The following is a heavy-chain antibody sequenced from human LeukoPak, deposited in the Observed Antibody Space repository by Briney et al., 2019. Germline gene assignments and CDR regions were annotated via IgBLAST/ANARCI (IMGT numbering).Heavy chain of an antibody. D-gene: IGHD3-10*01. CDR2: ISGSGDNT. J-gene: IGHJ4*02. CDR1: GLTFSSYA. CDR3: AKERSTDRAWFGELLE. Sequence: GGSLSLSCAVSGLTFSSYAMRGVRQAPGEGLEWVSGISGSGDNTYYGDSVKGRFTISRDNSKFTLYLQMNSLRAEDTALYYCAKERSTDRAWFGELLEWGQGNMVTVSS. V-gene: IGHV3-23*01.